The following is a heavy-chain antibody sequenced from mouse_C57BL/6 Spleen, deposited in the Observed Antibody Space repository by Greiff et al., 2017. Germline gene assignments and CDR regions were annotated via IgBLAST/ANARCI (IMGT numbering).Heavy chain of an antibody. CDR1: GFTFSSYA. J-gene: IGHJ3*01. CDR2: ISDGGSYT. Sequence: EVQGVESGGGLVKPGGSLKLSCAASGFTFSSYAMSWVRQTPEKRLEWVATISDGGSYTYYPDNVKGRFTISRDNAKNNLYLQMSHLKSEDTAMYYCARDGDPDSSGYWFAYWGQGTLVTVSA. D-gene: IGHD3-2*02. V-gene: IGHV5-4*01. CDR3: ARDGDPDSSGYWFAY.